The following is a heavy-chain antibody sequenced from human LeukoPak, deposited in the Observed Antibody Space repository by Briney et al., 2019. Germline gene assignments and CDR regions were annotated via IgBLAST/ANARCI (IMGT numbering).Heavy chain of an antibody. CDR1: GFTFSTYS. J-gene: IGHJ4*02. CDR2: ISSSSSTI. Sequence: TGGSLRLSCAASGFTFSTYSMNWVRQAPGKGLEWVSYISSSSSTIYYADSVKGRFTISRDNAKNSLYLQMNSLRAEDTALYHCARGDRSHDYWGQGTLVTVSS. D-gene: IGHD1-26*01. CDR3: ARGDRSHDY. V-gene: IGHV3-48*04.